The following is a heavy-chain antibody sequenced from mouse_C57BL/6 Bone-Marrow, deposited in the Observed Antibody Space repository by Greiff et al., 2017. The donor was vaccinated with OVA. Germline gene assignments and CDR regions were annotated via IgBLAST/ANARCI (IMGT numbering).Heavy chain of an antibody. CDR2: IWWDDDK. CDR3: ARPIYYGKDFAY. J-gene: IGHJ3*01. Sequence: QVTLKESGPGILQPSQTLSLTCSFSGFSLSTFGMGVGWIRPPSGKGLEWLAHIWWDDDKYYNPALKSRLTISKDTSNNQVILKIANVDTADTATYYCARPIYYGKDFAYWGQGTLVTVSA. V-gene: IGHV8-8*01. D-gene: IGHD2-1*01. CDR1: GFSLSTFGMG.